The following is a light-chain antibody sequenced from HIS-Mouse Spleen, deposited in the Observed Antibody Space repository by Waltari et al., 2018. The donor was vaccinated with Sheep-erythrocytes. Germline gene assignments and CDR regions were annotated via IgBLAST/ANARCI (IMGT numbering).Light chain of an antibody. CDR2: EGS. J-gene: IGLJ3*02. Sequence: QSALTQPASVSGSPGQSITISCTGTRSDVGTYNLVPRSQQPPAKAPNLMIYEGSKRPSGVSNRFSGSKSGNTASLTISGLQAEDEADYYCCSYAGSSTWVFGGGTKLTVL. CDR1: RSDVGTYNL. CDR3: CSYAGSSTWV. V-gene: IGLV2-23*01.